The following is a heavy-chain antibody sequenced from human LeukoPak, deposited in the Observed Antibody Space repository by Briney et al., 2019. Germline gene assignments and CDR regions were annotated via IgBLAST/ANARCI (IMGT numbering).Heavy chain of an antibody. CDR1: GGGISNHY. V-gene: IGHV4-59*11. CDR2: IYYDGST. CDR3: ARSSRGPDRAFDI. Sequence: SEALSLTCTVSGGGISNHYWSWIRQPPGKGLEWIVYIYYDGSTDYSPSLRSRVTISLDTSKNQFSLRLSSVTAADTAVYYCARSSRGPDRAFDIWGQGTMVTVSS. D-gene: IGHD3-22*01. J-gene: IGHJ3*02.